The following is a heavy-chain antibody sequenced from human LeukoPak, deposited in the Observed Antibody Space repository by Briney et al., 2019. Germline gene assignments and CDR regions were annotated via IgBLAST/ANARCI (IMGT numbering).Heavy chain of an antibody. Sequence: QPGRSLRLSCAASGFTFSSYAMHWVRQAPGKGLEWVAVISYDGSNKYYADSVKGRYTISRDNSKNTLYLQMNSLRAEDTAVYYCASGQQQLINDFDYWGQGALVTVSS. D-gene: IGHD6-13*01. CDR3: ASGQQQLINDFDY. CDR1: GFTFSSYA. J-gene: IGHJ4*02. V-gene: IGHV3-30-3*01. CDR2: ISYDGSNK.